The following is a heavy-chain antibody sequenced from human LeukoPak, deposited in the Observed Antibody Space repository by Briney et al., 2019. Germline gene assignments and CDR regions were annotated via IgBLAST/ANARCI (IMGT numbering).Heavy chain of an antibody. CDR2: IRYDGSNK. CDR1: GFTFSSYA. Sequence: PGGSLRLSCTASGFTFSSYAMSWVRQAPGKGLEWVAFIRYDGSNKYYADSVKGRFTISRDNSKNTLYLQMNSLRAEDTAVYYCATYPRANAYWGQGTLVTVSS. J-gene: IGHJ4*02. CDR3: ATYPRANAY. V-gene: IGHV3-30*02.